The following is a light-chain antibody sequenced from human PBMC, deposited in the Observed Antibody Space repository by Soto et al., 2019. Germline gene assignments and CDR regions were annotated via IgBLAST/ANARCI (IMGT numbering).Light chain of an antibody. CDR1: QSISSW. V-gene: IGKV1-5*01. J-gene: IGKJ4*01. CDR3: QQYNSYRLT. Sequence: DIQMTQSPSTLSASVGDRVTISCRASQSISSWLAWYQQKPGKAPKLLIYDASSLESGVPSRFSGSGSGTEFTLTISSLQPDDFATYYCQQYNSYRLTFGGGTKVDIK. CDR2: DAS.